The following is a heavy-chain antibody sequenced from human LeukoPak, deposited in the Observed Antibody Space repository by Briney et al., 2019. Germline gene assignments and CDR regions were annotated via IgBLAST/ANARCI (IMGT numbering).Heavy chain of an antibody. Sequence: PGGSLRLSCAASGFTFSSYGMHWVRQAPGKGLEWVAVISYGGSNKYYADSVKGRFTISRDNSKNTLYLQMNSLRAEDTAVYYCAKEKYSLDYWGQGTLVTVSS. D-gene: IGHD5-18*01. CDR3: AKEKYSLDY. CDR1: GFTFSSYG. CDR2: ISYGGSNK. J-gene: IGHJ4*02. V-gene: IGHV3-30*18.